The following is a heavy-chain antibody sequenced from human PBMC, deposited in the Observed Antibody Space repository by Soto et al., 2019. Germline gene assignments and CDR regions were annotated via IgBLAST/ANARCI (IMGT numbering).Heavy chain of an antibody. D-gene: IGHD6-19*01. CDR2: IYYSGST. CDR3: ARHSYSSGRPPFWDYFDY. Sequence: SETLSLTCTVSGGSIISSSYYWVWIRQPPGKGLEWIGSIYYSGSTYYNPSLKSRVTISVDTSKNQFSLKLSSVTAADTAVYYCARHSYSSGRPPFWDYFDYWGQGTLVTVSS. V-gene: IGHV4-39*01. J-gene: IGHJ4*02. CDR1: GGSIISSSYY.